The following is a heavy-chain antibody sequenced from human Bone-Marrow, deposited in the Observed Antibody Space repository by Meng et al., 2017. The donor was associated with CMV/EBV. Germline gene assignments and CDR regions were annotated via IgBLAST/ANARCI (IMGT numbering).Heavy chain of an antibody. Sequence: ASVKVSCKASGYTFTGYYMHWVRQAPGRGLEWMGWINPNSGGTNYAQKFQGRVTITTDESTSTAYMELSSLRSEDTAVYYCARAVVVPAAINYYYGMDVWGQGTTVTVSS. CDR2: INPNSGGT. J-gene: IGHJ6*02. CDR3: ARAVVVPAAINYYYGMDV. D-gene: IGHD2-2*02. CDR1: GYTFTGYY. V-gene: IGHV1-2*02.